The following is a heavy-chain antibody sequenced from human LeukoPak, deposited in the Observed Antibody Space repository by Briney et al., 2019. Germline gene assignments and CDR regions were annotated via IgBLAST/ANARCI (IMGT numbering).Heavy chain of an antibody. CDR1: GGSISSYY. V-gene: IGHV4-4*09. CDR2: IYTSGST. D-gene: IGHD3-22*01. J-gene: IGHJ4*02. Sequence: PSETLSLTCTVSGGSISSYYWSWIRQPPGKGLEWIGYIYTSGSTNYNPSLKSRVTISVDTSKNQFSLKLSSVTAADTAVYYCAGARDSSIDYWGQGTLVTVSS. CDR3: AGARDSSIDY.